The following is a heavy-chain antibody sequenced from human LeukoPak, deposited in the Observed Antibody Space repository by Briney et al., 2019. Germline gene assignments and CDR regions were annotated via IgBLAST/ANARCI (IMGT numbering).Heavy chain of an antibody. CDR3: ARATSITFFPGWFDP. J-gene: IGHJ5*02. CDR1: GFTFTTYW. D-gene: IGHD3-16*01. Sequence: GGSLRLSCAASGFTFTTYWMSWVRQAPGKGLEWVANIKQDGTEKYYVDSVKGRFTISRDNAKNSLYLQMNSLRDEDTAVYYCARATSITFFPGWFDPWGQGTLVTVSS. CDR2: IKQDGTEK. V-gene: IGHV3-7*01.